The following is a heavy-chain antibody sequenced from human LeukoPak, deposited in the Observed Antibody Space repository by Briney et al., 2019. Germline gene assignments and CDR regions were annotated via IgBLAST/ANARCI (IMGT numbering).Heavy chain of an antibody. J-gene: IGHJ3*02. D-gene: IGHD3-3*01. CDR3: ARVFWEKDGFIGAFDI. CDR1: GFTVGSNY. CDR2: IYRGGST. Sequence: GGSLRLSCAASGFTVGSNYMSWVRQAPGKGLEWVSIIYRGGSTNYADSVKGRFTISRDTSKNTLYLQMNSLRAEDTAVYYCARVFWEKDGFIGAFDIWGQGTMVTVSS. V-gene: IGHV3-66*01.